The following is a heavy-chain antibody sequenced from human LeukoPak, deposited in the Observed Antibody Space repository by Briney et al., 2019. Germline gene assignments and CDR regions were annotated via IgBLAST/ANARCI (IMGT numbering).Heavy chain of an antibody. J-gene: IGHJ4*02. D-gene: IGHD1-26*01. V-gene: IGHV6-1*01. Sequence: SQTLSLTCAISGDSVSSNSVAWNWIRQSPSRGLEWLGSTYYRSKWYNDYALSVKRRITINPDTSKHQFSLPLNSVTPEDTAVYYCARDRGSLRHYFDYWGQGTLVTVSS. CDR2: TYYRSKWYN. CDR3: ARDRGSLRHYFDY. CDR1: GDSVSSNSVA.